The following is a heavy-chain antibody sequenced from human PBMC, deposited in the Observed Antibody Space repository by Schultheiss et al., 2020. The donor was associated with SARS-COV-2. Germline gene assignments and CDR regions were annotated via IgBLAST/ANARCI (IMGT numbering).Heavy chain of an antibody. CDR1: GFTFSNAW. CDR2: INSDGSST. J-gene: IGHJ4*02. CDR3: TRPSVVPAAMGY. Sequence: GESLKISCAASGFTFSNAWMSWVRQAPGKGLVWVSRINSDGSSTSYADSVKGRFTISRDNAKNTLYLQMNSLKTEDTAVYYCTRPSVVPAAMGYWGQGTLVTVSS. D-gene: IGHD2-2*01. V-gene: IGHV3-74*01.